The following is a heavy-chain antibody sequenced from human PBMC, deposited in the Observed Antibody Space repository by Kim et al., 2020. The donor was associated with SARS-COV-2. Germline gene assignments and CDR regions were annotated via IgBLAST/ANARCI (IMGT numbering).Heavy chain of an antibody. CDR3: AEVIPFYYDSSAQSKPDY. V-gene: IGHV3-30*18. J-gene: IGHJ4*02. CDR2: ISNDGSKK. CDR1: GFTFSTYG. D-gene: IGHD3-22*01. Sequence: GGSLRLSCAASGFTFSTYGMHWVRQAPGKGLEWVAVISNDGSKKYYADSVKGRFIISRDNSRNTLYLKMNSLRAEDTALYYCAEVIPFYYDSSAQSKPDYWGQGTLVTVSS.